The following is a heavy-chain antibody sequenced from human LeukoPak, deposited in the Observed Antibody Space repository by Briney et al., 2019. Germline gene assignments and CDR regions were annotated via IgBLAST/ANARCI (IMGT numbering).Heavy chain of an antibody. J-gene: IGHJ4*02. CDR3: AGYGVYPY. V-gene: IGHV3-48*01. Sequence: PGGSLRLSCAASGFAVNTYDMHWVRQAPGEGPQWIAYFGISGTIYYADSVRGRFTISRDSAKNSLYLQMNGLRVDDTAIYYCAGYGVYPYWGQGTQVTVSS. CDR2: FGISGTI. D-gene: IGHD5/OR15-5a*01. CDR1: GFAVNTYD.